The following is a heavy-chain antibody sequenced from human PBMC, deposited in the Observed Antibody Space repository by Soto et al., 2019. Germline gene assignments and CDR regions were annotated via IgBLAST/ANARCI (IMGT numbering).Heavy chain of an antibody. J-gene: IGHJ4*02. Sequence: SETLSLTCTVSGGSISSYYWSWIRQPPGKGLEWIGYIYYSGITDYNPSLKSRVTISVDTSRSQFSLRLSSVTAADTAVYYCARGGGVYYFDYWGQGTLVTVS. CDR2: IYYSGIT. V-gene: IGHV4-59*01. D-gene: IGHD2-8*02. CDR3: ARGGGVYYFDY. CDR1: GGSISSYY.